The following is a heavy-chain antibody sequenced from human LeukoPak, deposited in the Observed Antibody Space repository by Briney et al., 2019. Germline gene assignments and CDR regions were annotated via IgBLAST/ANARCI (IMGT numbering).Heavy chain of an antibody. V-gene: IGHV4-30-2*01. D-gene: IGHD6-13*01. CDR3: ARVVAAAGNSFDF. J-gene: IGHJ4*02. CDR1: GGSISSGGYS. Sequence: SETLSLTCAVSGGSISSGGYSWSWIRQPPGKGLEWIGYMYHSGSIYNPSLKSRVTISVDRSKNQFSLKLSSVTAADTAVYYCARVVAAAGNSFDFWGQGTLVTVSS. CDR2: MYHSGS.